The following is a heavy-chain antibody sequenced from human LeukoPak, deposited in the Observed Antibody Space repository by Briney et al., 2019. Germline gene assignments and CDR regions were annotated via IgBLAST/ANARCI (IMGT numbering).Heavy chain of an antibody. V-gene: IGHV3-7*01. CDR1: GFPFSSFW. J-gene: IGHJ6*02. D-gene: IGHD4-23*01. CDR2: IKQDGGEA. Sequence: GGSLRLSCAASGFPFSSFWMSWVRQAPGKGLAWVANIKQDGGEAYLVDSVKGRFTFSRDNAKNTLYLQMNSLRAEDTAVYYCVRESALAPVLGTRYSYYGMDVWGQGTTVTVSS. CDR3: VRESALAPVLGTRYSYYGMDV.